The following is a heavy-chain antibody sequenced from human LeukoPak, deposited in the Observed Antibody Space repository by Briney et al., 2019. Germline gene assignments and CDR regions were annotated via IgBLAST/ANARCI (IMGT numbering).Heavy chain of an antibody. J-gene: IGHJ5*02. CDR2: INPNSGGT. V-gene: IGHV1-2*02. CDR1: GYSFISYG. Sequence: ASVKVSCKASGYSFISYGISWVRQAPGQGLEWMGWINPNSGGTNYAQKFQGRVTMTRDTSISTAYMELSRLRSDDTAVYYCARGASDSYYDFWSGYLYWFDPWGQGTLVTVSS. CDR3: ARGASDSYYDFWSGYLYWFDP. D-gene: IGHD3-3*01.